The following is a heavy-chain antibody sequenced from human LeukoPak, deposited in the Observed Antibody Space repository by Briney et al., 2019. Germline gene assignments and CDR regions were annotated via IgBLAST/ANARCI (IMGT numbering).Heavy chain of an antibody. CDR3: TADMPASSRAADY. CDR2: IKSKSDGGTT. V-gene: IGHV3-15*01. D-gene: IGHD2-15*01. Sequence: GGPLRLSCAASAFTGFTFSDAWPSWVRQAPGIGLDWFARIKSKSDGGTTDSSAPVKGRFTISRYDSKDTLYLQMKSLKTEDTAVYYCTADMPASSRAADYWGQGTLVTVSS. CDR1: GFTFSDAW. J-gene: IGHJ4*02.